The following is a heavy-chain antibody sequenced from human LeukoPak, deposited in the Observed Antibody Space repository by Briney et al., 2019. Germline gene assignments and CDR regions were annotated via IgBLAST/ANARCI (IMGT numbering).Heavy chain of an antibody. D-gene: IGHD6-6*01. Sequence: SETLSLTCTVSGGSISSYYWSWIRQPPGKGLEWIGYIYTSGSTNYNPSLKSRVTISVDTSKNQFSLKLSSVTAADTAVYYCARLVPARRTFDYWGQGTLVTVSS. CDR1: GGSISSYY. CDR2: IYTSGST. J-gene: IGHJ4*02. CDR3: ARLVPARRTFDY. V-gene: IGHV4-4*09.